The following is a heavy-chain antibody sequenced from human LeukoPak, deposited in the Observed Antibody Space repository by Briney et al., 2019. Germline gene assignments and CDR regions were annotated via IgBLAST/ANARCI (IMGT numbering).Heavy chain of an antibody. V-gene: IGHV4-39*01. CDR3: ARHVYCSSTSCYLYFDY. J-gene: IGHJ4*02. Sequence: PSETLSLTCTVSGDSISNYYWGWIRQPPGKGLEWIGSIYYSGSTYYNPSLKSRVTISVDTSKNQFSLKLSSVTAADTAVYYCARHVYCSSTSCYLYFDYWGQGTLVTVSS. CDR1: GDSISNYY. CDR2: IYYSGST. D-gene: IGHD2-2*01.